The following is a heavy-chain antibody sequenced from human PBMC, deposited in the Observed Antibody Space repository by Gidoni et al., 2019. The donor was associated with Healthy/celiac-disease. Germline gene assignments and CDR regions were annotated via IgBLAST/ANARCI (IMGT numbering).Heavy chain of an antibody. D-gene: IGHD3-22*01. Sequence: EVQLVESGGGLVQPGGSLRLSCAASGFTVSSNYMSWVRQAPGKGLEWVSVIYSGGSTYYADSVKGRFTISRHNSKNTLYLQMNSLRAEDTAVYYCARDLGYYDDKGAFDIWGQGTMVTVSS. CDR2: IYSGGST. J-gene: IGHJ3*02. V-gene: IGHV3-53*04. CDR3: ARDLGYYDDKGAFDI. CDR1: GFTVSSNY.